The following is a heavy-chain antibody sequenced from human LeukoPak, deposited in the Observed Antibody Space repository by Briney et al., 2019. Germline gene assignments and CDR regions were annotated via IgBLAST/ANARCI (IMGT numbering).Heavy chain of an antibody. CDR3: ARTGTGNYFDY. CDR2: IYQSGST. V-gene: IGHV4-38-2*01. CDR1: GYSISSGYY. J-gene: IGHJ4*02. Sequence: SETLSLTCAVCGYSISSGYYWGWIRQPPGKGLEWIGTIYQSGSTYYNPSLKSRVTISVDTSENQLSLKLTSVTAADTAVYYCARTGTGNYFDYWGQGTLVTVSS. D-gene: IGHD1-14*01.